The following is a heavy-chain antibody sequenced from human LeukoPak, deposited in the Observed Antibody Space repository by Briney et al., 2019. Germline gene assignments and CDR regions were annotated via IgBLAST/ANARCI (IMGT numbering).Heavy chain of an antibody. Sequence: PGGSLRLSCAASGFTFSSYWMSWVPQAPGKGLEWLANIKKGGSEKYYVDSVKGRFTISRDDARNSLYLQMNSLRAEDTAVYYCAREVRNSGGFDPWGQGTLVTVSS. CDR3: AREVRNSGGFDP. CDR2: IKKGGSEK. CDR1: GFTFSSYW. J-gene: IGHJ5*02. V-gene: IGHV3-7*01. D-gene: IGHD1-14*01.